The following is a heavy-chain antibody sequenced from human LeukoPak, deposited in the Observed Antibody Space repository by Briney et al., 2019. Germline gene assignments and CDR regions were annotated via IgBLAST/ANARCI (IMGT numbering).Heavy chain of an antibody. CDR2: INHSGST. J-gene: IGHJ6*02. CDR1: GGSFSGYY. V-gene: IGHV4-34*01. Sequence: SETLSLTCAVYGGSFSGYYWSWIRQPPGKGLEWIGEINHSGSTNYNPSLKSRVTISVDTSKNQFSLKLSSVTAADTAVYYRARGRQQLVLLYYYGMDVWGQGTTVTVSS. CDR3: ARGRQQLVLLYYYGMDV. D-gene: IGHD6-13*01.